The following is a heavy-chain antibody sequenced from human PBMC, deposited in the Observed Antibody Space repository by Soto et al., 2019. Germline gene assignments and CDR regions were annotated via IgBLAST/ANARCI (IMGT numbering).Heavy chain of an antibody. Sequence: SETLSLTCTVSGGSISGSSYYWSWIRQPPGKGLEWIGNIYLSGTTYYIPTLKSRVTISYDTSKNQFSLNLRSVTAADTAVYYFAIPLRYSSGPSNWFDPWGQGTLVTVAS. V-gene: IGHV4-39*01. J-gene: IGHJ5*02. CDR2: IYLSGTT. D-gene: IGHD6-19*01. CDR1: GGSISGSSYY. CDR3: AIPLRYSSGPSNWFDP.